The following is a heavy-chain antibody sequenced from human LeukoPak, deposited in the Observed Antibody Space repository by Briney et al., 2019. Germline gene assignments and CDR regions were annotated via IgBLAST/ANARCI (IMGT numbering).Heavy chain of an antibody. CDR1: GGSISSYY. V-gene: IGHV4-59*01. J-gene: IGHJ4*02. CDR3: ARASHDYGDYSHFDY. Sequence: SETLSLTCTVSGGSISSYYWTWIRQPPGNGLEWIGYISYSGSTNYNPSLESRVTLSVDTSKNQFSLKLSSVTAADTAVYYCARASHDYGDYSHFDYWGQGTLVTVSS. CDR2: ISYSGST. D-gene: IGHD4-17*01.